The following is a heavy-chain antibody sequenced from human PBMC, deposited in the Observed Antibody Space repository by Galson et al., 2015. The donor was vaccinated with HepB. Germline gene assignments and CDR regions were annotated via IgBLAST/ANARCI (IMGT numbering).Heavy chain of an antibody. Sequence: SVKVSCKASGYTLTNFYMHWVRQAPGQGLEWMGVINPSGGSTSYAQKFQGRVSMTRDTSTSTVYMELSSLRSEDTAVYYCARDPTTVTPMSFDYWGQGTLVTVSS. CDR3: ARDPTTVTPMSFDY. CDR2: INPSGGST. J-gene: IGHJ4*02. V-gene: IGHV1-46*01. CDR1: GYTLTNFY. D-gene: IGHD4-17*01.